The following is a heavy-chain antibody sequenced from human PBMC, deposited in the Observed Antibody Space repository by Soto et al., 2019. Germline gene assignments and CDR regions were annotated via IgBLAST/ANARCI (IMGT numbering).Heavy chain of an antibody. Sequence: EVQLVESGGGLVQPGGSLRLSCEASGFTFSTYWMSWVRQAPGKGLEWVANIKQDGSEKYYVDSVEGRFTISKDNAKNSLYLQMNSLRVEDTAVYYCARRAVAGTLDYWGQGTLVTVSS. J-gene: IGHJ4*02. CDR1: GFTFSTYW. V-gene: IGHV3-7*01. CDR3: ARRAVAGTLDY. D-gene: IGHD6-19*01. CDR2: IKQDGSEK.